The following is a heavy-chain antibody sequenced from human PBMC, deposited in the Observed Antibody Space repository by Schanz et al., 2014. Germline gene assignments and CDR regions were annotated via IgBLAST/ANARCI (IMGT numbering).Heavy chain of an antibody. CDR1: GFTFDPYA. CDR2: LSSDESRK. V-gene: IGHV3-30-3*01. J-gene: IGHJ4*02. CDR3: AKYGGGYSYGFVEY. D-gene: IGHD5-18*01. Sequence: VQLLESGGGLVQPGGSLRLSCAASGFTFDPYAMHWLRQSPGKGLEWVAVLSSDESRKFYADSEKGRFTISRDNSNNTLYLQMKSLRAEDTAVYYCAKYGGGYSYGFVEYWGQGILVTVSS.